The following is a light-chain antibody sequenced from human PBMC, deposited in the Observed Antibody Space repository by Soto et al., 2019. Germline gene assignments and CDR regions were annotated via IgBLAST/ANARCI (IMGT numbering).Light chain of an antibody. CDR1: ESVSDNY. Sequence: IVLTHSPGTLSFSPGEIATLSFRASESVSDNYLAWYQQRSGQAPRLVIYGASSRASAVPDRFSGSGSGADLTLTISRLEPEDFAVYYCQQYGSSPLTFGGGTKVDIK. CDR2: GAS. CDR3: QQYGSSPLT. J-gene: IGKJ4*01. V-gene: IGKV3-20*01.